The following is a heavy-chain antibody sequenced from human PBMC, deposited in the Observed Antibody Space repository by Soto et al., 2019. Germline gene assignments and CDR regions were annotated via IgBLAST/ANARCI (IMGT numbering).Heavy chain of an antibody. CDR2: ISYDGSNK. CDR3: AKDSIAARQSRYYYGMDV. V-gene: IGHV3-30*18. Sequence: QVQLVESGGGVVQPGRSLRLSCAASGFTFSSYGMHWVRQAPGKGLEWVAVISYDGSNKYYADSVKGRFTISRDNSKNTLYLQMNSLRAEDTAVYYCAKDSIAARQSRYYYGMDVW. D-gene: IGHD6-6*01. J-gene: IGHJ6*01. CDR1: GFTFSSYG.